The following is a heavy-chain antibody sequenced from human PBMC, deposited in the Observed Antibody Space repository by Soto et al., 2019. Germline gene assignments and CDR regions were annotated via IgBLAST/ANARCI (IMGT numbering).Heavy chain of an antibody. D-gene: IGHD4-17*01. CDR3: ARGTVTSGRGFGP. CDR1: ASTFTGYT. J-gene: IGHJ5*02. V-gene: IGHV1-18*04. CDR2: ISTFNGNT. Sequence: QVHLVQSGTEVKEPGASVKVSCKASASTFTGYTINWVRQPPGQGLEWMGWISTFNGNTKYAVNFEGRVTMTTNTSTTTAYLELTSLTFDDTAVYFCARGTVTSGRGFGPWGQGTLVSVSS.